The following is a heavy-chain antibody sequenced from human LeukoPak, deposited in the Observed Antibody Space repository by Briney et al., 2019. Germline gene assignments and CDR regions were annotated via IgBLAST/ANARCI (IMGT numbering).Heavy chain of an antibody. CDR3: ARGYWQLGY. J-gene: IGHJ4*02. CDR2: IKQNGSEK. Sequence: GGSLRLSCAVSGFTFSSYWMSWVRQAPGKGLEWVANIKQNGSEKYYVDSVKGRFTISRDNAKNSLYLQMNSLRAEDTAVYYCARGYWQLGYWGQGTLVTVSS. D-gene: IGHD1-26*01. V-gene: IGHV3-7*01. CDR1: GFTFSSYW.